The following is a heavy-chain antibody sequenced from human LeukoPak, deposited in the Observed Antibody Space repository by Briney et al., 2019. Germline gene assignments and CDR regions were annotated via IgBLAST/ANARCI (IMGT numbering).Heavy chain of an antibody. V-gene: IGHV1-18*01. J-gene: IGHJ4*02. CDR3: ASFSPTTVTFDY. CDR2: ISTYNGNT. D-gene: IGHD1-1*01. CDR1: GYTFTTYA. Sequence: ASVKVSCKASGYTFTTYAITWVRQAPGHGLEWMGWISTYNGNTNYAQKLQGRVTMTTDTSTSTAYMELRSLRSDDTAVYHCASFSPTTVTFDYWGQGTLVTVSS.